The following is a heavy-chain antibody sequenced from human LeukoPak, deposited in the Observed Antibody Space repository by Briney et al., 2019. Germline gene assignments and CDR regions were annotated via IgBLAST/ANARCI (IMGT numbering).Heavy chain of an antibody. CDR1: GFTFSSYG. CDR3: ARAPLRYFDWFSAPLDY. D-gene: IGHD3-9*01. Sequence: GGSLRLSCAASGFTFSSYGMTWVRQAPGKGLEWISGINWNGGSTGYAGSVKGRFTISRDNAKNSLYLQMNSLRAEDTALYYCARAPLRYFDWFSAPLDYWGQGTLVTVSS. V-gene: IGHV3-20*04. J-gene: IGHJ4*02. CDR2: INWNGGST.